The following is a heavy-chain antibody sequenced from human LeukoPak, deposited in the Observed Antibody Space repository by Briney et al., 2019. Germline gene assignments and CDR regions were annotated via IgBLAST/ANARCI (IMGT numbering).Heavy chain of an antibody. D-gene: IGHD6-19*01. CDR3: AKPRTTAGTLDYFDY. CDR1: GFTFSSYW. V-gene: IGHV3-74*01. CDR2: INSDGSST. J-gene: IGHJ4*02. Sequence: GGSLRLSCAASGFTFSSYWMHWVRQAPGKGQVWVSRINSDGSSTTYADSVKGRFTISRDNSKNTLYLQMNSLRPEDTAVYYCAKPRTTAGTLDYFDYWGQGTLVTVSS.